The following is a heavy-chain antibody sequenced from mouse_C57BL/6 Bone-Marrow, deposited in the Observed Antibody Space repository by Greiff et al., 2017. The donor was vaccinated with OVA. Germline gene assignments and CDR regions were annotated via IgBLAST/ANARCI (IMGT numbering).Heavy chain of an antibody. V-gene: IGHV1-50*01. CDR3: ARGGYPYYFDY. J-gene: IGHJ2*01. D-gene: IGHD2-2*01. CDR2: IDPSDSYT. CDR1: GYTFTSYW. Sequence: QVQLQQPGAELVKPGASVKLSCKASGYTFTSYWMQWVKQRPGQGLEWIGEIDPSDSYTNYNQKFKGKATLTVDTSSRTAYMQLSSLTSEDSAVYYCARGGYPYYFDYWGQGTTLTVSS.